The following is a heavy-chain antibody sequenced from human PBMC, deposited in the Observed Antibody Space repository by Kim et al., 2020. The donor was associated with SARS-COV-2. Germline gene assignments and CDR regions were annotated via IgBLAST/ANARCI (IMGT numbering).Heavy chain of an antibody. CDR1: GGSISSYY. CDR3: ARHPLLAVAGYYYYYGMDV. D-gene: IGHD6-19*01. CDR2: TYYSGST. J-gene: IGHJ6*02. V-gene: IGHV4-59*08. Sequence: SETLSLTCTVSGGSISSYYWSWIRQPPGKGLEWIGYTYYSGSTNYNPSLKSRVTISVDTSKNQFSLKLSSVTAADTAVYYCARHPLLAVAGYYYYYGMDVWGQGTTVTVSS.